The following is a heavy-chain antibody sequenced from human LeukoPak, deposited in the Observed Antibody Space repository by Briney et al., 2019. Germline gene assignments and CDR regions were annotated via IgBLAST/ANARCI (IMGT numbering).Heavy chain of an antibody. CDR3: ARDPEFWSGYYGDY. J-gene: IGHJ4*02. CDR2: IKQDGSEK. Sequence: GGSLRLSCAASGFTFSSYWMSWVRQAPRKGREWVANIKQDGSEKYYVDSVKGRFTISRDNAKNSLYLQMNSLRAEDTAVYYCARDPEFWSGYYGDYWGEGTLVTVSS. V-gene: IGHV3-7*01. D-gene: IGHD3-3*01. CDR1: GFTFSSYW.